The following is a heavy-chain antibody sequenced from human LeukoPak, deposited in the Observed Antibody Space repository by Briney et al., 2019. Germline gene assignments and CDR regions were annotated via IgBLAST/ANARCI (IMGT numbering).Heavy chain of an antibody. Sequence: SETLSLTCTVSGGSISSSSYYWGWIRQPPGKGLEWIGSIYYSGSTYYNPSLKSRVTISVDASKNQFSLKLCSVTAADTAVYYCARAVYDSSFSYWGQGTLVTVSS. J-gene: IGHJ4*02. D-gene: IGHD3-22*01. CDR2: IYYSGST. CDR1: GGSISSSSYY. CDR3: ARAVYDSSFSY. V-gene: IGHV4-39*07.